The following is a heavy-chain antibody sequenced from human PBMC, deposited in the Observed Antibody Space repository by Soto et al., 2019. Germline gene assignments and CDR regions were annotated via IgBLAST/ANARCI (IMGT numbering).Heavy chain of an antibody. CDR1: GYTFTSYY. J-gene: IGHJ4*02. Sequence: ASVKVSCKASGYTFTSYYMHWVRQAPGQGLEWMGIINPSGGSTSYAQKFQGRVTMTRDTSTSTVYMEMSSLRAEDTAVYYCARFLEYCSGGSCYDAVDYWGQGTLVTVSS. CDR3: ARFLEYCSGGSCYDAVDY. V-gene: IGHV1-46*01. D-gene: IGHD2-15*01. CDR2: INPSGGST.